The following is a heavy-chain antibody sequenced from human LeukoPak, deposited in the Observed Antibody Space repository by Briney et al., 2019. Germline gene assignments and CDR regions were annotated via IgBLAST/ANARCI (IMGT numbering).Heavy chain of an antibody. V-gene: IGHV3-9*01. D-gene: IGHD3-3*01. CDR3: AKDHLKLRFLEWLTFDY. CDR2: ISWNSGSI. CDR1: GFTVSSNY. Sequence: GGSLRLSCAASGFTVSSNYMSWVRQAPGKGLEWVSGISWNSGSIGYADSVKGRFTISRDNAKNSLYLQMNSLRAEDTALYYCAKDHLKLRFLEWLTFDYWGQGTLVTVSS. J-gene: IGHJ4*02.